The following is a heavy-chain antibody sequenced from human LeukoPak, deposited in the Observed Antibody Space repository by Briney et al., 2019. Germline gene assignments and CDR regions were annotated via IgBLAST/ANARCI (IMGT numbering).Heavy chain of an antibody. CDR3: ARGDGTTGNTFYYYYMDV. J-gene: IGHJ6*03. V-gene: IGHV1-69*05. CDR1: GGTFRNFA. CDR2: IIPIFGTT. Sequence: SVKVSCKASGGTFRNFAISWVRQAPGQGLEWMGGIIPIFGTTNSAQRFQGGVTITTDESTSTAYMELSRLRSEDTAIYYCARGDGTTGNTFYYYYMDVWGRGTTVTVSS. D-gene: IGHD2-8*02.